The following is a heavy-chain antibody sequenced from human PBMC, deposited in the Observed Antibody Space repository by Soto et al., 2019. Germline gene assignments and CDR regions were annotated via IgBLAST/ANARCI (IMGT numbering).Heavy chain of an antibody. CDR1: GGTFSSYA. D-gene: IGHD3-9*01. Sequence: GASVKVSCKASGGTFSSYAISWVRQAPGQGIEWMGGIIPIFGTANYAQKLQGRVTITADESTSTAYMELSSLRSEDTAVYYCARVSDFAWLPYDYWGQGTLVTVSS. CDR3: ARVSDFAWLPYDY. J-gene: IGHJ4*02. V-gene: IGHV1-69*13. CDR2: IIPIFGTA.